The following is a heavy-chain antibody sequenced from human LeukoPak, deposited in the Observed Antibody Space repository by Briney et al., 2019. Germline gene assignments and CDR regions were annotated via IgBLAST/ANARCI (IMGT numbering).Heavy chain of an antibody. V-gene: IGHV3-23*01. Sequence: GGSLRLSCAASGFTFSSYAMSWVRQAPGKGLEWVSAISGSGGSTYYADSVKGRFTISRDNSKNTLYLQMNSLRAEDTAVYHCAKPPSGVCYYDSSGYYPFDYWGQGTLVTVSS. CDR1: GFTFSSYA. D-gene: IGHD3-22*01. J-gene: IGHJ4*02. CDR2: ISGSGGST. CDR3: AKPPSGVCYYDSSGYYPFDY.